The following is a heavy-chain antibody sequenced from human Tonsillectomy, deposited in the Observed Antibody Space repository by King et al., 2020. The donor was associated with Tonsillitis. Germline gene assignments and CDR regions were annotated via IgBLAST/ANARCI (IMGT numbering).Heavy chain of an antibody. Sequence: VQLVESGGGVVQPGGSLRLSCAASGFTFDDYAMHWVRQAPGKGLEWVSLISGDGGSTYYADSVKGRFTISRDNSKNSLYLQMNSLRTEDTALYYCAKDYTTGEPAVAFDIWGQGTMVTVSS. J-gene: IGHJ3*02. D-gene: IGHD1-26*01. CDR3: AKDYTTGEPAVAFDI. V-gene: IGHV3-43*02. CDR2: ISGDGGST. CDR1: GFTFDDYA.